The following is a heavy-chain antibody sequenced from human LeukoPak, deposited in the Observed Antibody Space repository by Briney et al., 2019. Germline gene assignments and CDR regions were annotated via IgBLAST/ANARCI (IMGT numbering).Heavy chain of an antibody. Sequence: ASVKVSCKASGYTFTSSDINWVRQATGQGLEWMGWMNPNSGNTGYAQKFQGRVTMTTDTSTSTAYMELRSLRSDDTAVYYCARGGRITISPWGQGTLVTVSS. CDR2: MNPNSGNT. V-gene: IGHV1-8*02. CDR1: GYTFTSSD. D-gene: IGHD3-3*01. J-gene: IGHJ5*02. CDR3: ARGGRITISP.